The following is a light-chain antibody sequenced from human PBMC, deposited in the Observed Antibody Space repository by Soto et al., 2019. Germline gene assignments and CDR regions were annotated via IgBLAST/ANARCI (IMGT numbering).Light chain of an antibody. CDR2: GAF. V-gene: IGKV3-15*01. Sequence: EIVLTKSHAPLFLSPGERATLSCRASQSVSSNLVWYQQKSGQAPGLLIYGAFTRAAGVPARFSGSGSGTEFTLTISSLQPDDFATYYCQQYNSYSQTFGQGTKVDI. CDR1: QSVSSN. CDR3: QQYNSYSQT. J-gene: IGKJ1*01.